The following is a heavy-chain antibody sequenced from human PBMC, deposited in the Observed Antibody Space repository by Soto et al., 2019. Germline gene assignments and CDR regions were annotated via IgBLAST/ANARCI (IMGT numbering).Heavy chain of an antibody. CDR2: ISYDGNNE. Sequence: HVQLVESGGGVVQPGRSLRLSCAASGFTFSSYGMHWVRQAPGKGLEWMAFISYDGNNENYADSVKGRFTISRDNSKNTLYLQMSSLRAEDMDVYYCAKGYSGYDYALDYWGQGTLVNVSS. V-gene: IGHV3-30*18. D-gene: IGHD5-12*01. CDR3: AKGYSGYDYALDY. J-gene: IGHJ4*02. CDR1: GFTFSSYG.